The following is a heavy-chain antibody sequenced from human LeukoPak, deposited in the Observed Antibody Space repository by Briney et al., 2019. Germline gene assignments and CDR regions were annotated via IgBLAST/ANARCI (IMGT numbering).Heavy chain of an antibody. J-gene: IGHJ4*02. CDR2: INPNSGGT. V-gene: IGHV1-2*06. CDR1: GYSFTSYW. Sequence: GESLKISCKGSGYSFTSYWIGWVRQAPGQGLEWMGRINPNSGGTNYAQKFQGRVTMTRDTSISTAYMELSRLRSDDTAVYYCARDSDSSDTFDYWGQGTLVTVSS. D-gene: IGHD3-22*01. CDR3: ARDSDSSDTFDY.